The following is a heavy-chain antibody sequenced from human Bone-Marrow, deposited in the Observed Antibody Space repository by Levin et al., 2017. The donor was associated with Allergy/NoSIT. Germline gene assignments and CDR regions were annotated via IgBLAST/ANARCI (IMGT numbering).Heavy chain of an antibody. CDR3: ARQAVPAAMNGFDS. CDR1: GASILRFS. V-gene: IGHV4-59*08. CDR2: IYYSGST. J-gene: IGHJ5*01. D-gene: IGHD2-2*01. Sequence: SETLSLPCTVSGASILRFSWSWIRQPPGKGLDWIGYIYYSGSTNYIPSLNSRVSMSADMSRNQVYLTMSSVTAADTAVYYCARQAVPAAMNGFDSWGQGTLVTVSS.